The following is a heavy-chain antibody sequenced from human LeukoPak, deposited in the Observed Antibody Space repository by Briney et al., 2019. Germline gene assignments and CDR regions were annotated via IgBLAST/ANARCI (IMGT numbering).Heavy chain of an antibody. Sequence: GGSLRLSCAASGFTFSNYAMSWVRQAPGKGLEWVSGISGSGGSTYYADSVKGRFTISRDNSKNTLYLQMNSLRAEDTAVYYCARDRGGSYSAIDYWGQGTLVTVSS. J-gene: IGHJ4*02. CDR2: ISGSGGST. CDR3: ARDRGGSYSAIDY. CDR1: GFTFSNYA. D-gene: IGHD2-15*01. V-gene: IGHV3-23*01.